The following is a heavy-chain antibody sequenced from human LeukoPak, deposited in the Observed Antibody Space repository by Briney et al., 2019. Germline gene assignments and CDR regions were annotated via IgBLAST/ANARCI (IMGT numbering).Heavy chain of an antibody. D-gene: IGHD3-22*01. CDR3: ARLTNSGYYWLFDY. CDR2: ISYDGTIK. CDR1: GFTFSSYT. Sequence: GGSLRLSCAASGFTFSSYTMYWVRQAPGKGLDWVAVISYDGTIKYYADSVKGRFTISRDNAENSLFLQMNSLRAEDTAVYYCARLTNSGYYWLFDYWGQGTLVTVSS. J-gene: IGHJ4*02. V-gene: IGHV3-30-3*01.